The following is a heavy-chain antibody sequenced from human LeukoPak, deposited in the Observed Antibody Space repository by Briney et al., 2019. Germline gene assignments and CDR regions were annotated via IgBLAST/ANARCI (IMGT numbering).Heavy chain of an antibody. D-gene: IGHD5-18*01. CDR1: GFTFSGSA. J-gene: IGHJ4*02. Sequence: PGGSLRLSRAASGFTFSGSAMHWVRQASGKGLEWFGRIRSKANSYATAYAASVKGRFTISRDDSKNTAYLQMNSLKTEDTAVYYCTRLNGYGDYFDYWGQGTLVTVSS. CDR2: IRSKANSYAT. CDR3: TRLNGYGDYFDY. V-gene: IGHV3-73*01.